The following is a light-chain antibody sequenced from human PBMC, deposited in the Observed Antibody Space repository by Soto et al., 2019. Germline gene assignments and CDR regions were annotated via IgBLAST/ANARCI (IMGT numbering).Light chain of an antibody. J-gene: IGKJ1*01. Sequence: DIQMTQSPSTLSASVGDRVTITCRASQSIDNWLAWYQQKPGKAPKILIYKASNLETGVPSRFSGSGSGAEFTLTIRSLQPDDFATYYCQHLKTFGQGTKVEIK. V-gene: IGKV1-5*03. CDR3: QHLKT. CDR2: KAS. CDR1: QSIDNW.